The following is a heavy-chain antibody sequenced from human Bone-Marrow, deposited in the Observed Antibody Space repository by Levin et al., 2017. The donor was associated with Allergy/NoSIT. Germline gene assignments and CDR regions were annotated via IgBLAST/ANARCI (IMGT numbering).Heavy chain of an antibody. V-gene: IGHV3-11*05. CDR3: ARGLFGIVSQVAESRLMSV. D-gene: IGHD3-22*01. Sequence: TPGGSLRLSCAASGFTFSDYYMSWIRQAPGKGLECISYISTSSGYTRYADSVKGRFTISRDNAKNSLFLQMNSLRAEDTAVYYCARGLFGIVSQVAESRLMSVWGKGTTVTVSS. J-gene: IGHJ6*04. CDR2: ISTSSGYT. CDR1: GFTFSDYY.